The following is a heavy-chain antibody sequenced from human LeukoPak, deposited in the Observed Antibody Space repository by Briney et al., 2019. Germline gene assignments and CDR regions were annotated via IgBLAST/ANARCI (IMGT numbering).Heavy chain of an antibody. CDR3: AKAGGIAPATAFDY. CDR2: ISGSGGSK. J-gene: IGHJ4*02. Sequence: PGGSLRLSCAASGFTFSSYAMSWVRQAPGKGLEWVSAISGSGGSKYYADSVKGRFTISRDNSKNTLYLQMNSLRAEDTAVYYCAKAGGIAPATAFDYWGQGALVTVSS. V-gene: IGHV3-23*01. D-gene: IGHD6-25*01. CDR1: GFTFSSYA.